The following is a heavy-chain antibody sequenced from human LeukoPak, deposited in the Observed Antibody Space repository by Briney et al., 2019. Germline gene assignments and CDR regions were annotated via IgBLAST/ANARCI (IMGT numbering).Heavy chain of an antibody. CDR3: ARDRYGDGFAHFDY. CDR1: GYTLTELS. D-gene: IGHD5-24*01. Sequence: ASVKVSCKVSGYTLTELSMHWVRQAPGKGLEWMGGFDPEDGETIYAQKFQGRVTMTEDTSTDAAYMELSSLRSEDTAVYYCARDRYGDGFAHFDYWGQGALVTVSS. J-gene: IGHJ4*02. CDR2: FDPEDGET. V-gene: IGHV1-24*01.